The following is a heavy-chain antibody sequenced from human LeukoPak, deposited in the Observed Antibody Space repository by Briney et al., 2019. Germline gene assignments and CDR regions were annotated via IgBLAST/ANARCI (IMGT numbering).Heavy chain of an antibody. CDR3: TRGYSGAYVYAFDI. Sequence: PGGSLRLSCAASGFSFSNYPMNWVRQAPGKGLEWVGRTRNKANSDTTEYAASLKGRFTISRDDSKNSLYLQMNSLKTEDTAVYYCTRGYSGAYVYAFDIWGQGTMVTVSS. D-gene: IGHD1-26*01. J-gene: IGHJ3*02. CDR2: TRNKANSDTT. CDR1: GFSFSNYP. V-gene: IGHV3-72*01.